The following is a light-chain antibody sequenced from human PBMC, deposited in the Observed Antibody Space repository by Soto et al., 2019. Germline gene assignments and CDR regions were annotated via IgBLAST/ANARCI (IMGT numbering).Light chain of an antibody. CDR2: DNN. V-gene: IGLV1-51*01. J-gene: IGLJ2*01. CDR1: SSNIGGNF. Sequence: QSVLTQPPSVSAAPGQKVTISCSGSSSNIGGNFASWYHQLPGSAPKLLIYDNNKRPSGIPDRFSGSKSGTSASLGISGVQTGDEAEYYCATWDSSLRAVVFGGGTKLTVL. CDR3: ATWDSSLRAVV.